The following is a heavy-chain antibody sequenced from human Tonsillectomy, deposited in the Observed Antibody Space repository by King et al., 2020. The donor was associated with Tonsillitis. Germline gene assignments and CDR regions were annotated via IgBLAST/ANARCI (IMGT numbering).Heavy chain of an antibody. CDR3: GGMVYEGDY. J-gene: IGHJ4*02. V-gene: IGHV3-30*02. Sequence: VQLVESGGGVVQPGGSLRLSCAASGFTFSSYGMHWVRQAPGKGLEWVTFIRCDGSNKQYADSVKGRFTISRDNSKNTVYLQMNSLRAEDTAVYYCGGMVYEGDYWGQGTLVTVSS. CDR1: GFTFSSYG. D-gene: IGHD2-8*01. CDR2: IRCDGSNK.